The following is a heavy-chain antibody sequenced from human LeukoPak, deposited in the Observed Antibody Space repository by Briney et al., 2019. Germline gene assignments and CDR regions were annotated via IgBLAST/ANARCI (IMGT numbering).Heavy chain of an antibody. Sequence: ASVKVSCKASGYTFTGYYMHWVRQAPGQGLEWMGWINPNSGGTNYAQKFQGRVTMTRDTSISTAYMELSRLRSDDTAVYYCAREEENWNYSPGHWGQGTLVTVSS. CDR1: GYTFTGYY. D-gene: IGHD1-7*01. CDR3: AREEENWNYSPGH. V-gene: IGHV1-2*02. J-gene: IGHJ4*02. CDR2: INPNSGGT.